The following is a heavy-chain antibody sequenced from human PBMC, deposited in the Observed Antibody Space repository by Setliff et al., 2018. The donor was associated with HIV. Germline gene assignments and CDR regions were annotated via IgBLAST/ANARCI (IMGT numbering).Heavy chain of an antibody. CDR3: ARGGGYPLSRGGLDP. CDR1: GGTFSSYA. CDR2: FIPGTA. V-gene: IGHV1-69*13. J-gene: IGHJ5*02. D-gene: IGHD3-22*01. Sequence: ASVKVSCKASGGTFSSYAITWVRQAPGQGLEWMGDFIPGTANYAQKFQGRVTITADESTSTASMELSSLRSDDTAVYYCARGGGYPLSRGGLDPWGQGTRVTVSS.